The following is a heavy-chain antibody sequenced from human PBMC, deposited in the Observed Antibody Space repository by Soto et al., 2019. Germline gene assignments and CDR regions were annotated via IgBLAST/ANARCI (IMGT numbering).Heavy chain of an antibody. CDR1: GYTFTGYY. D-gene: IGHD3-9*01. CDR2: INPNSGGT. CDR3: ARYRVYDILTGYYSAFDI. Sequence: AASVKVSCKASGYTFTGYYMHWVRQAPGQGLEWMGWINPNSGGTNYAQKLQGRVTMTTDTSTSTAYMELRSLRSDDTAVYYCARYRVYDILTGYYSAFDIWGQGTMVTVSS. V-gene: IGHV1-2*02. J-gene: IGHJ3*02.